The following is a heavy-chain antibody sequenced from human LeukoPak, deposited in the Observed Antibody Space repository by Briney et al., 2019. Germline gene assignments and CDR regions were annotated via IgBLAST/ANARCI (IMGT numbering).Heavy chain of an antibody. CDR1: GFTVSSNY. CDR2: IYSGGST. V-gene: IGHV3-66*02. D-gene: IGHD3-22*01. CDR3: ASEGISSGYYDFDY. J-gene: IGHJ4*02. Sequence: PGGSLRLSCAASGFTVSSNYMSWVRQAPGKGLEWVSVIYSGGSTYYADSVKGRFTIFRDSSKNTLYLQMNSLRAEDTAVYYCASEGISSGYYDFDYWGQGTLVTVSS.